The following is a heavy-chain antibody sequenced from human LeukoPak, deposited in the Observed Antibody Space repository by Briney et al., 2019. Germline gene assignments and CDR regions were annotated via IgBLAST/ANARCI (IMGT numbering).Heavy chain of an antibody. V-gene: IGHV3-72*01. D-gene: IGHD4-17*01. CDR1: GFTLRDYY. CDR3: ARGKDYGLGY. Sequence: GGSLRLFCEACGFTLRDYYIEWVSQAPGKGLEWVGRTKNKANSYTTEYAASVKGRFTISRDDSKNSLYLQLNSLKIEDTAVYYCARGKDYGLGYWGQGTLVTVSS. J-gene: IGHJ4*02. CDR2: TKNKANSYTT.